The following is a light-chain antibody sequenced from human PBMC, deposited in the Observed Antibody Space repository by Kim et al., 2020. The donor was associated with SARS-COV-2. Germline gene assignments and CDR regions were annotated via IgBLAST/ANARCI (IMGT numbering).Light chain of an antibody. CDR1: QAISKY. CDR3: QNYNGAPWT. V-gene: IGKV1-27*01. Sequence: ASIGDRVTITCRASQAISKYLAWYQQKPGKAPKLLIYTASTLQSGVPSRFSGSGSGTDFTRTISSLQPEDVATYYCQNYNGAPWTFGQGTKVDIK. J-gene: IGKJ1*01. CDR2: TAS.